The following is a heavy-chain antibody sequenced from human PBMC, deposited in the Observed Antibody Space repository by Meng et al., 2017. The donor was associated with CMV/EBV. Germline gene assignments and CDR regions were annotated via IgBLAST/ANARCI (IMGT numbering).Heavy chain of an antibody. D-gene: IGHD3-3*01. J-gene: IGHJ6*02. CDR1: GFTFSGYG. V-gene: IGHV3-30*02. CDR2: IRYDGSNK. Sequence: GESLKISCAASGFTFSGYGMHWVRQAPGKGLEWVAFIRYDGSNKYYADSVKGRFTISRDNSKNTLYLQMNSLRAEDTAVYYCAKEQEMDYDFWSGYSYYYGMDVWGQGTTVTVSS. CDR3: AKEQEMDYDFWSGYSYYYGMDV.